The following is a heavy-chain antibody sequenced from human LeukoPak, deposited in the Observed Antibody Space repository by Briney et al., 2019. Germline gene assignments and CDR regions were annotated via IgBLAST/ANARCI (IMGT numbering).Heavy chain of an antibody. J-gene: IGHJ6*02. CDR2: IKSKTDGGTT. CDR1: GFTFSNAW. Sequence: GGSLRLSCAASGFTFSNAWMSWVRQAPGKGLEWVGRIKSKTDGGTTDYAAPVKGRFTISRDDSKNTLYLQMNSLKTEDTAVYYCTTNRHPSGSYYYYYGMDVWGQGTAVTVSS. V-gene: IGHV3-15*01. D-gene: IGHD1-26*01. CDR3: TTNRHPSGSYYYYYGMDV.